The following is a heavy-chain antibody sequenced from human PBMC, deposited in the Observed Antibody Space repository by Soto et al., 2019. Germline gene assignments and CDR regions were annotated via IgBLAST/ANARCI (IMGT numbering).Heavy chain of an antibody. Sequence: EVQLLESGGGLVQPGGSLRLSCAASGVTFTNFAMNWVRQAPGKGLEWVAGISHSGSSTYYADSVKGRFTVSRDNSIDTLYLQLNSLRADDTAVYYCAKGSWVHHGSEGGNWLDPWGQGTLVTVSS. D-gene: IGHD3-10*01. J-gene: IGHJ5*02. V-gene: IGHV3-23*01. CDR2: ISHSGSST. CDR3: AKGSWVHHGSEGGNWLDP. CDR1: GVTFTNFA.